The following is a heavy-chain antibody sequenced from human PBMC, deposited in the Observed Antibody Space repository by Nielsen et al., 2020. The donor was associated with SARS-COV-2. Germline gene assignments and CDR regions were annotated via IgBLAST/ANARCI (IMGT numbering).Heavy chain of an antibody. Sequence: SETLSLTCTVSGGSISSSSYYWGWIRQPPGKGLEWIGSIYYSGSTYYNPSLKSRVTISVDTSKNQFSLKLSSVTAADTAVYYCASIAAAGGGLGFDYWGQGTLVTVSS. CDR3: ASIAAAGGGLGFDY. V-gene: IGHV4-39*01. CDR1: GGSISSSSYY. CDR2: IYYSGST. D-gene: IGHD6-13*01. J-gene: IGHJ4*02.